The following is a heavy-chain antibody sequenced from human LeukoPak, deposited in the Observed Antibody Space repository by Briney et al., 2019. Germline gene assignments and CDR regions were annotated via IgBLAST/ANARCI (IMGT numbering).Heavy chain of an antibody. V-gene: IGHV3-13*01. CDR3: ARGKRYSSSWFYNRFDP. J-gene: IGHJ5*02. CDR2: IGTTGDT. D-gene: IGHD6-13*01. CDR1: GFTFSSYG. Sequence: PGRSLRLSCAASGFTFSSYGMHWVRQTTGKGLEWVSGIGTTGDTHYPDSVKGRFTVSRENAKNSLYLQMNSLRAGDTAVYYCARGKRYSSSWFYNRFDPWGQGTLVTVSS.